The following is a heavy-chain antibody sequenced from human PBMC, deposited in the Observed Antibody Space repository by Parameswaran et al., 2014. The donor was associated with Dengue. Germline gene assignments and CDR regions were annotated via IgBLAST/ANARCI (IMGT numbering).Heavy chain of an antibody. Sequence: ASETLSLTCTVSGGSISSYYWSWIRQPPGKGLEWIGYIYYSGSTNYNPSLKSRVTISVDTSKNQFSLKLSSVTAADTAVYYCARRGSSSYYGMDVWGQGATVTVSS. CDR2: IYYSGST. CDR3: ARRGSSSYYGMDV. V-gene: IGHV4-59*08. D-gene: IGHD6-6*01. J-gene: IGHJ6*02. CDR1: GGSISSYY.